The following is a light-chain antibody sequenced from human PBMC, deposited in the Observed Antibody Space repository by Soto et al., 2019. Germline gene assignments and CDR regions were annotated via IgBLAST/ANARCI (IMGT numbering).Light chain of an antibody. V-gene: IGKV3-20*01. J-gene: IGKJ2*01. Sequence: EIVLTQSPGTLSLSPGERATLSCRASQSVSSSYLAWYQQKPGQAPRLLIYCASSRATGIPDRVSGSGSGTDFTLTISRLEPEDFAGYYCQQDGSSPPRYTFGQGTKLEIK. CDR1: QSVSSSY. CDR2: CAS. CDR3: QQDGSSPPRYT.